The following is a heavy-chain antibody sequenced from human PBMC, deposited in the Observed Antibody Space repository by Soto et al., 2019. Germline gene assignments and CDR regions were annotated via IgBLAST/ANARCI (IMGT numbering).Heavy chain of an antibody. Sequence: GGSLRLSCAASGFTFSSYAMSWVRQAPGKGLEWVAVISYDGSNKYYADSVKGRFTISRDNSKNTLYLQMNSLRAEDTAVYYCAKDTHYYYYYYMDVWGKGTTVPVSS. J-gene: IGHJ6*03. V-gene: IGHV3-30*18. CDR1: GFTFSSYA. CDR3: AKDTHYYYYYYMDV. CDR2: ISYDGSNK.